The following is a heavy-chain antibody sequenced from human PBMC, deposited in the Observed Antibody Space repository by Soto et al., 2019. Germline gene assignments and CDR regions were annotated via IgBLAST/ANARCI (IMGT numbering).Heavy chain of an antibody. D-gene: IGHD3-22*01. Sequence: XETLSLTCSVYGGSFSGYYWSWIREPPGKGLDWIGEINHSGSTNYNPSLKSRVTISVDTSKNQFSLKLSSVTAADTAVYYCARVDYYYDSSGYYVGGNAFDIWCQGTRVTVSS. CDR2: INHSGST. V-gene: IGHV4-34*01. CDR3: ARVDYYYDSSGYYVGGNAFDI. CDR1: GGSFSGYY. J-gene: IGHJ3*02.